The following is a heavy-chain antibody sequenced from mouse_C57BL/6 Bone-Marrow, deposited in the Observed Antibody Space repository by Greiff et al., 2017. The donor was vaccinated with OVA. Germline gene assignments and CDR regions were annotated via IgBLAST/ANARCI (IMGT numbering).Heavy chain of an antibody. CDR1: GFNITDYY. CDR3: ARSATVGDLDY. CDR2: IDPEDGET. J-gene: IGHJ2*01. Sequence: EVQLQQSGAELVKPGASVKLSCKASGFNITDYYMHWVKQRTEKGLEWLGRIDPEDGETNYAPKFQGKATITADKSSNTAYLQLSSLTSEDTAVYYCARSATVGDLDYWGQGTTLTVSS. D-gene: IGHD1-1*01. V-gene: IGHV14-2*01.